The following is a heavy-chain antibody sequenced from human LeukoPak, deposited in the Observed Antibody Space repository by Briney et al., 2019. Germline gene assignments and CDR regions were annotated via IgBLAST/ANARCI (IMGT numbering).Heavy chain of an antibody. D-gene: IGHD3-22*01. Sequence: PGGSLRLSCAASGFTFSDYYMTWIRQAPGRGLEWVSYIIGSSSDTNYADSVKGRFTISRDNAKNSLSLQMNSLSADDTALYYCARYSFDGSDYLLDYWGQGTLVAVSS. CDR3: ARYSFDGSDYLLDY. CDR1: GFTFSDYY. V-gene: IGHV3-11*03. J-gene: IGHJ4*02. CDR2: IIGSSSDT.